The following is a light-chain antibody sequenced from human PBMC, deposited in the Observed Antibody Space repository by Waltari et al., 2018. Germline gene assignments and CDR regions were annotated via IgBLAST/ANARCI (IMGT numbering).Light chain of an antibody. V-gene: IGKV3-15*01. J-gene: IGKJ4*01. CDR1: QNIDAS. CDR2: GAS. CDR3: QQFHTWPLT. Sequence: EIVMTQSPETLSVSPGQRVTLSCRASQNIDASLAWHQQRPGQAPRVLISGASYRVTGIPDRFSGGGSGTELTLTISSLQSEDVAIYYCQQFHTWPLTFGGGTKVEIK.